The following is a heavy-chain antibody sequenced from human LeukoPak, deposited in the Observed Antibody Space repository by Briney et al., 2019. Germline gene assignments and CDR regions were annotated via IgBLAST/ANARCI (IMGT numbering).Heavy chain of an antibody. V-gene: IGHV5-51*01. J-gene: IGHJ4*02. Sequence: GESLKISCKGSGYSFTSYWIGWVRQMPGKGLEWMGIIYPGDSDTRYSPPFQGQVTISADKSISTAYLQWSSLKASDTAMYYCARLFSGYSYGYYFDYWGQGTLVTVSS. CDR3: ARLFSGYSYGYYFDY. CDR1: GYSFTSYW. CDR2: IYPGDSDT. D-gene: IGHD5-18*01.